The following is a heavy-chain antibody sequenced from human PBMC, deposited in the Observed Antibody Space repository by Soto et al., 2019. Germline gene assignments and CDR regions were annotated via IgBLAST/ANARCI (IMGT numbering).Heavy chain of an antibody. CDR2: IYYSGST. V-gene: IGHV4-59*01. D-gene: IGHD5-18*01. CDR1: GGSISSYY. CDR3: ARDSSVDTAMNYDY. J-gene: IGHJ4*02. Sequence: XGTLTLTCTVSGGSISSYYWSWIRQPPGKGLEWIGYIYYSGSTNYNPSLKSRVTISVDTSKNQFSLKLSSVTAADTAVYYCARDSSVDTAMNYDYWGQGTLVTSPQ.